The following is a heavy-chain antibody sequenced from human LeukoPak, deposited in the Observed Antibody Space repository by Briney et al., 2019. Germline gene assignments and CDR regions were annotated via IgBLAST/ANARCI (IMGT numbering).Heavy chain of an antibody. CDR3: ARFGSSTWYKGAFDI. CDR1: GGSISFYY. Sequence: PSETLSLTCTVSGGSISFYYWSWIRQSAGKGLEWIGHTHTSGSTNYNPSLTSRVTMSVDASKNQFSLNLTSVTAADTAVYYCARFGSSTWYKGAFDIWGQGTMVTVAS. D-gene: IGHD6-13*01. V-gene: IGHV4-4*07. J-gene: IGHJ3*02. CDR2: THTSGST.